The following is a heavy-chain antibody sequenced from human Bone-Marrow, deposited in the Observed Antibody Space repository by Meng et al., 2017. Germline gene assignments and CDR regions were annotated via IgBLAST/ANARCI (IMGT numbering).Heavy chain of an antibody. Sequence: HVRLWPPVAEVTKPGSSWKVSCKASGGTFSSYAISWVRQAPGQGLEWMGGIIPIFGTANYAQKFQGRVTITADESTSTAYMELSSLRSEDTAVYYCAIGDGYNYKDYWGQGTLVTVSS. J-gene: IGHJ4*02. CDR3: AIGDGYNYKDY. V-gene: IGHV1-69*01. CDR2: IIPIFGTA. CDR1: GGTFSSYA. D-gene: IGHD5-24*01.